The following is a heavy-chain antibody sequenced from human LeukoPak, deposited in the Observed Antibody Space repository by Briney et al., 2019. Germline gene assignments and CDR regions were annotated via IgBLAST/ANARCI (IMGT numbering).Heavy chain of an antibody. D-gene: IGHD1/OR15-1a*01. J-gene: IGHJ4*02. V-gene: IGHV3-11*04. CDR2: ISSSGSPI. Sequence: PGGSLRLSCAASGFSFSDYYMIWIRQAPGKGLEWVSYISSSGSPIYYADSVKGRFTISRDNAKNSLYLQMSSLRAEDTAVYYWEQRDYWGQGTLVTVSS. CDR3: EQRDY. CDR1: GFSFSDYY.